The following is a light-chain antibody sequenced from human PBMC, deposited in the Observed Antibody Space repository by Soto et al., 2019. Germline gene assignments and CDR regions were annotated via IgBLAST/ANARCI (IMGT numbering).Light chain of an antibody. CDR3: QKYGSSPLT. CDR1: QTVASSF. J-gene: IGKJ4*01. CDR2: TTS. V-gene: IGKV3-20*01. Sequence: EIVLTQSPGTLSLSPGARATLSCRASQTVASSFIAWFQQKPGQPPRLLIYTTSSRAPGIPDRFTASGSGTDFTITISRVEPEDFAVYYCQKYGSSPLTFGGGTKVEI.